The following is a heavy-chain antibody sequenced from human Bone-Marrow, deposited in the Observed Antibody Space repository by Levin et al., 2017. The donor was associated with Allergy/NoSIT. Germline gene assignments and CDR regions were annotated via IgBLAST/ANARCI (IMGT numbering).Heavy chain of an antibody. Sequence: SETLSLTCTVSGGSISSGDYYWSWIRQPPGKGLEWIGYIYYSGSTYYNPSLRSRVTISVDTSKNQFSLNLRSVTAADTAVYYCARDRRAITTNSGGFDIWGQGTMVTVSS. J-gene: IGHJ3*02. CDR1: GGSISSGDYY. D-gene: IGHD3-22*01. CDR2: IYYSGST. CDR3: ARDRRAITTNSGGFDI. V-gene: IGHV4-30-4*01.